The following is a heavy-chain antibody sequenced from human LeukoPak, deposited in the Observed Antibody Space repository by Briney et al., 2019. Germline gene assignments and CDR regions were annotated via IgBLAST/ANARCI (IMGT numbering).Heavy chain of an antibody. D-gene: IGHD2-2*01. CDR1: GITFRSYA. Sequence: GRPLRLSCAAPGITFRSYAMSWVRLSPGKGLEWVSAISGSAGSTYYAHSVKGRFTISRDNSKNALYLQMNSLRAEDTAVYYCAKDHRWEYQLPGGTAFDIWGQGTMVTVSS. V-gene: IGHV3-23*01. CDR3: AKDHRWEYQLPGGTAFDI. CDR2: ISGSAGST. J-gene: IGHJ3*02.